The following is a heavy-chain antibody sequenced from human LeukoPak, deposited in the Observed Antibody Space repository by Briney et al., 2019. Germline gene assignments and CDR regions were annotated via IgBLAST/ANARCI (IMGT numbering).Heavy chain of an antibody. Sequence: SEILSLTCAVYGGSFSGYYWSWIRQPPGKGLEWIGEINHSGSTNYNPSLKSRVTISVDTSKNQFSLKLSSVTAADTAVYYCASIAVAGQRVKRYNWFDPWGQGTLVTVSS. CDR2: INHSGST. D-gene: IGHD6-19*01. CDR1: GGSFSGYY. CDR3: ASIAVAGQRVKRYNWFDP. V-gene: IGHV4-34*01. J-gene: IGHJ5*02.